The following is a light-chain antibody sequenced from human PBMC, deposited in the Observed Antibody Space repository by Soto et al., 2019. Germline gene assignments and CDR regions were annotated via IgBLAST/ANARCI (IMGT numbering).Light chain of an antibody. Sequence: EIVMTQSPATLSVSPGGRATLSCRASQSISDTLAWYQQKPGQAPRLLIHGASTRATGFPARFSGSGSGTDFTLTISSLQSEDFAFYYCQQYNNWPWTFGQGTKVEIK. CDR3: QQYNNWPWT. CDR2: GAS. V-gene: IGKV3-15*01. J-gene: IGKJ1*01. CDR1: QSISDT.